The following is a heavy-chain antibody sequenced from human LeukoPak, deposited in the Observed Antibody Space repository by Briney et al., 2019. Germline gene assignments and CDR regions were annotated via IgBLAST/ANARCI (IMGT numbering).Heavy chain of an antibody. V-gene: IGHV4-59*01. CDR2: IYYSGST. J-gene: IGHJ6*02. CDR3: ARFLGSSSWFYYYGMDV. CDR1: GGSISSYY. D-gene: IGHD6-13*01. Sequence: PSETLSLTCTVSGGSISSYYWSWIRQPPGKGLEWIGYIYYSGSTNYNPSLKSRVTISVDTSKNQFSLKLSSVTAADTAVYYCARFLGSSSWFYYYGMDVWGQGTTVTVSS.